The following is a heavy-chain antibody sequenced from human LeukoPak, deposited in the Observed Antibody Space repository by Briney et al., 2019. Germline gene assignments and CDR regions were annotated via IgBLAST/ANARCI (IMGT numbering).Heavy chain of an antibody. CDR3: ARRSAGGWRYFDF. J-gene: IGHJ4*02. V-gene: IGHV4-59*08. Sequence: SETLFLTCTVSGGSISSYYWSWIRQSPGKGLEWIGYIYYTGSTNYNPSLKSRVTISVDTSKNQFSLKVNSVTAADTAVYYCARRSAGGWRYFDFWGQGTLVIVSS. CDR1: GGSISSYY. CDR2: IYYTGST. D-gene: IGHD6-19*01.